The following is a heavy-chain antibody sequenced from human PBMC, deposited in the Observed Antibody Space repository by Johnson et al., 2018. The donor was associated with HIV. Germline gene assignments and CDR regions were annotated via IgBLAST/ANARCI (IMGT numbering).Heavy chain of an antibody. V-gene: IGHV3-11*01. CDR1: GLNVSSTY. Sequence: QVQLVESGGGLVQPGRSLRLSCAASGLNVSSTYMSWVRQAPGKGLEWVSYISSSGSTIYYADSVKGRFTISRDNAKNSLYLQMNSLRADDTAIYYCASGEVHIPESYYVTVSRAFDIWGQGTMVSVSS. CDR3: ASGEVHIPESYYVTVSRAFDI. J-gene: IGHJ3*02. D-gene: IGHD1-26*01. CDR2: ISSSGSTI.